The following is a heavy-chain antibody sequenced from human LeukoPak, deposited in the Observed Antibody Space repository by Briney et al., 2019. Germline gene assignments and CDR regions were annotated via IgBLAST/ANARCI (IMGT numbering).Heavy chain of an antibody. V-gene: IGHV3-30*18. CDR1: GFTFSSYG. D-gene: IGHD2-21*02. Sequence: GRSLRPSCAASGFTFSSYGMHWVRQAPGKGLEWVAVISYDGSNKYYADSVKGRFTISRDNSKNTLYLQMNSLRAEDTAVYYCAKDLERHIVVVTASAVDYWGQGTLVTVSS. CDR3: AKDLERHIVVVTASAVDY. J-gene: IGHJ4*02. CDR2: ISYDGSNK.